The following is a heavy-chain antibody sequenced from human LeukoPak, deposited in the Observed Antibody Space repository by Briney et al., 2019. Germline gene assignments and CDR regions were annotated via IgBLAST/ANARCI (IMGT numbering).Heavy chain of an antibody. V-gene: IGHV6-1*01. J-gene: IGHJ3*02. CDR3: ARGGYDYVWGSYSPDAFDI. CDR2: TYYRSKWYN. D-gene: IGHD3-16*01. Sequence: SQTLSLTCAISGDSVSSNSAAWNWIRQSPSRGLEWLGRTYYRSKWYNDYAVSVKSRITITPDTSKNQFSLQLNSVTPEDTAVYYCARGGYDYVWGSYSPDAFDIWGQGTMVTVSS. CDR1: GDSVSSNSAA.